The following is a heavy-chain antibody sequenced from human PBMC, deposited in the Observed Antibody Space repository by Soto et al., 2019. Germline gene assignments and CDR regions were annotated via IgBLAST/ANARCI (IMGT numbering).Heavy chain of an antibody. D-gene: IGHD4-17*01. J-gene: IGHJ4*02. V-gene: IGHV2-5*02. CDR1: GFSLSTSGVG. Sequence: QITLKESGPTLVKPTQTLTLTCTFSGFSLSTSGVGVGWIRQPPGKALEWLALIYWDDDKRYSPSLKSRLTITKDTSKNQVVLTMTNMDPVDTATYYCAHRRRELPLLAPFYGDYTGACFDYWGQGTLVTVSS. CDR2: IYWDDDK. CDR3: AHRRRELPLLAPFYGDYTGACFDY.